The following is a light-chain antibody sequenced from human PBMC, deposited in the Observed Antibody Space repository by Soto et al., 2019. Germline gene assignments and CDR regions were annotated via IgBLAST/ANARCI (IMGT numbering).Light chain of an antibody. Sequence: DIPMTQSPSTLSASVGDRVTITCRVRQSIGTWLAWNQQKPGKDPKVLIHKASSVESGVPSRFSGSGSGTEFTLTLSSLQPDDVATYYCHQYSIYPYTFGQGTKVEIK. J-gene: IGKJ2*01. CDR3: HQYSIYPYT. V-gene: IGKV1-5*03. CDR1: QSIGTW. CDR2: KAS.